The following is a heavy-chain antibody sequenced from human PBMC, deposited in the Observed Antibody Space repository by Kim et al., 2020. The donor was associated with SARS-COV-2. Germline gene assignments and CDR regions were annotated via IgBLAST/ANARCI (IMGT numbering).Heavy chain of an antibody. CDR3: ARDLGLDYYGSGSYYRNYGMDV. Sequence: GGSLRLSCAASGFIFSSYWMHWVRQAPGKGLVWVSRINSDGSSTSYADSVKGRFTISRDNAKNTLYLQMNSLRAEDTAVYYCARDLGLDYYGSGSYYRNYGMDVWGQGTTVTVSS. CDR2: INSDGSST. J-gene: IGHJ6*02. CDR1: GFIFSSYW. D-gene: IGHD3-10*01. V-gene: IGHV3-74*01.